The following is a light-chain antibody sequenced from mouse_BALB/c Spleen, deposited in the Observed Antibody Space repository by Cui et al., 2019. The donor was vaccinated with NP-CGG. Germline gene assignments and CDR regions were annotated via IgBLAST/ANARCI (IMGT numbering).Light chain of an antibody. Sequence: QIVRTQSPAIMSASPWDKVTLTFRPSSSISASYLYWYQQKPGSSPKVWIYSTSNLASGVPVRFSGSGSGTSHFLTISSMEAEDAASYFCHQWSTYPYTFGGGTKLEIK. V-gene: IGKV4-79*01. CDR3: HQWSTYPYT. CDR2: STS. J-gene: IGKJ2*01. CDR1: SSISASY.